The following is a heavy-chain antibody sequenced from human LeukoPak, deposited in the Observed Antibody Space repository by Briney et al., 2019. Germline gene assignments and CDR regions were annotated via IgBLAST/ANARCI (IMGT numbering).Heavy chain of an antibody. Sequence: PGGSLRLSCVVSGFTLSDDWMRWVRQAPGQGLEWVASIEADGGNKYYVDSLTGRFTLSIHNDKNVLSLQMNSLSADDTAMYYCENEYYWGQGTLVTVSS. CDR2: IEADGGNK. CDR3: ENEYY. J-gene: IGHJ4*02. V-gene: IGHV3-7*01. CDR1: GFTLSDDW.